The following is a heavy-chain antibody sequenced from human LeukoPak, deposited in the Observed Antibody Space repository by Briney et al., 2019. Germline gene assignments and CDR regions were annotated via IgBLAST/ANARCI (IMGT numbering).Heavy chain of an antibody. V-gene: IGHV4-59*08. D-gene: IGHD3-9*01. J-gene: IGHJ4*02. CDR2: IYYSGST. CDR1: GGSISSYY. CDR3: ASLAMTGAAGRGYLDN. Sequence: SETLSLTCTVSGGSISSYYWSWIRQPPGKGLEWIGYIYYSGSTNYNPSLKSRVTISVDTSKNQFSLRLRSVTAADTAIYFCASLAMTGAAGRGYLDNWGQGTLVTVSS.